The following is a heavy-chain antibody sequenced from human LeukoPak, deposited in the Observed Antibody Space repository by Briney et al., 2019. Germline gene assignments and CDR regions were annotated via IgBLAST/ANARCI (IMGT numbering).Heavy chain of an antibody. V-gene: IGHV3-48*02. CDR1: EFTFSSYS. J-gene: IGHJ4*02. CDR2: ISSSSTI. Sequence: GGSLRLSCAASEFTFSSYSMNWVRQAPGKGLEWVSYISSSSTIYYADSVKGRFTISRDNAKNSLYLQMNSLRDEDTAVYYCARDPLGYWGQGTLVTVSS. CDR3: ARDPLGY.